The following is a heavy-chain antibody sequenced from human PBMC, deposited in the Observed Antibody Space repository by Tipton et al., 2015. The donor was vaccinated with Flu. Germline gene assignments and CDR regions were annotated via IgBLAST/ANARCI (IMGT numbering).Heavy chain of an antibody. CDR3: ARGALVVPAAVPPYYYYYMDV. D-gene: IGHD2-2*02. J-gene: IGHJ6*03. V-gene: IGHV1-2*02. CDR2: INADSGGT. CDR1: GYTFGSYG. Sequence: QLVQSGPEVKEPGASVKVSCKASGYTFGSYGFSWVRQAPGQGLEWMGWINADSGGTKYAQKFQGRVTMTRDTSISTAYMELSGLRSDDTAVYYCARGALVVPAAVPPYYYYYMDVWGKGTTVTVSS.